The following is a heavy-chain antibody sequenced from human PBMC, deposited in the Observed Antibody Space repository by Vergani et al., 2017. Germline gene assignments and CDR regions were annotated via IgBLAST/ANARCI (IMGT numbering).Heavy chain of an antibody. CDR2: ISYDGSNK. J-gene: IGHJ6*03. Sequence: QVQLVESGGGVVQPGRSLRLSCAASGFTFSSYAMHWVRQAPGKGLEWVAVISYDGSNKYYADSVKGRFTISRDNSKNTRYLQMNSLRAEDTAVYYCARXGDNRYDFWSGYSHYYYYYMDVWGKGTTVTVSS. CDR3: ARXGDNRYDFWSGYSHYYYYYMDV. D-gene: IGHD3-3*01. V-gene: IGHV3-30*01. CDR1: GFTFSSYA.